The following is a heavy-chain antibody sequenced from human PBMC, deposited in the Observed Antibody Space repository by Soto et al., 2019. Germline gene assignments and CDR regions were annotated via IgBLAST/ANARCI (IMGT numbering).Heavy chain of an antibody. CDR3: ARDNMVRGVITYYYGMDV. J-gene: IGHJ6*02. Sequence: SVKVSCKASGGTFSSYAISWVRQAPGQGLEWMGGIIPIFGTANYAQKFQGRVTITADESTSTAYMELSSLRSEDTAVYYCARDNMVRGVITYYYGMDVWGQGTTVTVSS. D-gene: IGHD3-10*01. CDR1: GGTFSSYA. V-gene: IGHV1-69*13. CDR2: IIPIFGTA.